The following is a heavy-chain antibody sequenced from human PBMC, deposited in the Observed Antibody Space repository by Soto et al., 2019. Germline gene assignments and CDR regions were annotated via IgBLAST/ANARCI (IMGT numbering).Heavy chain of an antibody. CDR2: IYYSGST. D-gene: IGHD5-18*01. CDR1: GGSVSSGSYY. Sequence: SETLSLTCTVSGGSVSSGSYYWSWIRQPPGKGLEWIGYIYYSGSTNYNPSLKSRVTISVDTSKNQFSLKLSSVTAADTAVYYCARDTSSGYSYGLYHYYYGMDVWGQGTTVTVSS. J-gene: IGHJ6*02. CDR3: ARDTSSGYSYGLYHYYYGMDV. V-gene: IGHV4-61*01.